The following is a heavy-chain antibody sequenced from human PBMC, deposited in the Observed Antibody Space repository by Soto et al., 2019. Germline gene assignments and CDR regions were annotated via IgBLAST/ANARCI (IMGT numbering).Heavy chain of an antibody. CDR1: GFTFSDYY. CDR3: ALAGYDSNFYAVTPLSAGHF. D-gene: IGHD2-2*01. V-gene: IGHV3-11*01. Sequence: QVQLVVSGGGLVKPGGSLRISCAASGFTFSDYYISWIRQAPGKGLEWVPYISSSGSIIYYADSVKGRFTISRDNAKNSLYLRMNSLRAEDTAVYYCALAGYDSNFYAVTPLSAGHFWGQGTLVTVSS. J-gene: IGHJ4*02. CDR2: ISSSGSII.